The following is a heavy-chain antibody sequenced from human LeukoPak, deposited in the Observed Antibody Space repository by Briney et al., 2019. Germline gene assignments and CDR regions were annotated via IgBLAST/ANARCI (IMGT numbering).Heavy chain of an antibody. CDR3: ARGDEGRPFDY. CDR1: GFTFSSYA. V-gene: IGHV3-23*01. Sequence: GGSLRLSCAASGFTFSSYAMSWVRQAPGKGLEWVSAISGSGGSTYYADSVKGRFTISRDNAKNSLYLQMNSLRAEDTAVYYCARGDEGRPFDYWGQGTLVTVSS. J-gene: IGHJ4*02. CDR2: ISGSGGST. D-gene: IGHD2-15*01.